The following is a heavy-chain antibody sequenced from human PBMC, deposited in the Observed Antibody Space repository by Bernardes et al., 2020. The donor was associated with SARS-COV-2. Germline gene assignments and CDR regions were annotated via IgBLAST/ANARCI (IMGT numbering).Heavy chain of an antibody. J-gene: IGHJ4*02. Sequence: GGSLRVFCAASGFKFDDYGMSWVRQTPKKGLEWVSGIKRNGGNTAYADFVQGRFAISRDNAKNSLYLQMNSLRAEDTALYYCVRGFYDGPFDNWGQGTLVTVSS. CDR1: GFKFDDYG. CDR2: IKRNGGNT. V-gene: IGHV3-20*04. CDR3: VRGFYDGPFDN. D-gene: IGHD3-3*01.